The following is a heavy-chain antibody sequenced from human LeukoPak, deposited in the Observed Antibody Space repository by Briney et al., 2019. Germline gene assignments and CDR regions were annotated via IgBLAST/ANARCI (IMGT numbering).Heavy chain of an antibody. Sequence: SETLSLTCAVYGGSISSYYWSWIRQPAGKGLEWIGRIYTSGSTNYNPSLKSRVTMSVDTSKNQFSLKLSSVTAADTAVYYCARDSRYCSSTSCQSAERYYYYYYMDVWGKGTTVTVSS. D-gene: IGHD2-2*01. CDR2: IYTSGST. CDR3: ARDSRYCSSTSCQSAERYYYYYYMDV. J-gene: IGHJ6*03. CDR1: GGSISSYY. V-gene: IGHV4-4*07.